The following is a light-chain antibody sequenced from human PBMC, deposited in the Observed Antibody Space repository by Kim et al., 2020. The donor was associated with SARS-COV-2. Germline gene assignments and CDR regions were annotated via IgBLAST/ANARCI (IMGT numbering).Light chain of an antibody. Sequence: QSALTQPASVSGPPGQSITISCTGTSNDIGHYDLISWYQHQPGKAPRLLIYEVTERPSGISTRFSGAKSGNTASLTVSGLQAEDEADYYCCSYAGSATVIFGGGTQLTVL. CDR3: CSYAGSATVI. CDR2: EVT. V-gene: IGLV2-23*02. J-gene: IGLJ2*01. CDR1: SNDIGHYDL.